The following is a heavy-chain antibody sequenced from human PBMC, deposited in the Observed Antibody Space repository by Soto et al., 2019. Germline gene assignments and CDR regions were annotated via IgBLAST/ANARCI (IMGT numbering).Heavy chain of an antibody. D-gene: IGHD3-16*01. J-gene: IGHJ2*01. V-gene: IGHV3-30-3*01. CDR1: GFTFSSYA. CDR3: ARPLWRDDDNWGYFDL. CDR2: ISYAGSNK. Sequence: QVQLVESGGGVVQPGRSLRLSCAASGFTFSSYALHWVRQVPGKGLEWVAVISYAGSNKYYADSVKGRFTISRDNSKNTLYLQMNSLRTEDTAVYYCARPLWRDDDNWGYFDLWGRGTLVTVSS.